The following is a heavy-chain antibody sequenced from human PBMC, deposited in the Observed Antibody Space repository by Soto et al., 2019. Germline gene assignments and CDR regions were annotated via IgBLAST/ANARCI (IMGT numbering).Heavy chain of an antibody. Sequence: GGSLRLSCAASGFTFSSYAMSWVRQAPGKGLEWVSAISGSGGCTYYADSVKGRFTISRDNSKNTLYLQMNSLRAEDTAVYYCAKFPSTYYYVNYFDYWGQGTLVTVSS. CDR1: GFTFSSYA. J-gene: IGHJ4*02. V-gene: IGHV3-23*01. D-gene: IGHD3-10*02. CDR2: ISGSGGCT. CDR3: AKFPSTYYYVNYFDY.